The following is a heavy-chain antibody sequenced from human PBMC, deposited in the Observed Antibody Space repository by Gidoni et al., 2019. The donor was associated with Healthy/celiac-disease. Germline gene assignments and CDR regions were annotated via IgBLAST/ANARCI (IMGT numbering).Heavy chain of an antibody. V-gene: IGHV4-30-2*01. CDR3: ARAQYYDFWSGYYGRGYYYYMDV. J-gene: IGHJ6*03. CDR2: IYHSGST. CDR1: GGSISSGGYS. D-gene: IGHD3-3*01. Sequence: QLQLQESGSGLVKPSQTLSLTCAVSGGSISSGGYSWSWIRQPPGKGLEWIGYIYHSGSTYYNPSLKSPVTISVDRSKNQFSLKLSSVTAADTAVYYCARAQYYDFWSGYYGRGYYYYMDVWGKGTTVTVSS.